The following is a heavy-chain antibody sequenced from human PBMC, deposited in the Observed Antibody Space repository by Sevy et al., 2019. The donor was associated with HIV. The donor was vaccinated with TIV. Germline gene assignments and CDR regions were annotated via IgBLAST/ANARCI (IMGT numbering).Heavy chain of an antibody. CDR3: ARDAGYSTVWYPGY. J-gene: IGHJ4*02. D-gene: IGHD6-19*01. V-gene: IGHV3-30*03. Sequence: GGSLILSCAASGFSFSTHAMHWVRQAPGKGLEWVAVISFDGSDKYYTDSVKGRFTISRDDSKNTLLLQVSSLRAEDTAVYYCARDAGYSTVWYPGYWGQGTLVIVSS. CDR1: GFSFSTHA. CDR2: ISFDGSDK.